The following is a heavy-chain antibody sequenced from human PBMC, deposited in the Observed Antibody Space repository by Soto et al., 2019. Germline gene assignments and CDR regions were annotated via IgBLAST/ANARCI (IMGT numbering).Heavy chain of an antibody. CDR2: ISSSDYI. J-gene: IGHJ4*02. Sequence: EVQLVESGGGLVKPGGSLRLSCAASGFTFSSYTMKWFRQAPGKGLEWVASISSSDYIKYADSVKGRFTISRDNAKNSLYLQMNSLRAEDTAVYYCARGDVVVLTATSNFDYWGQGTLVTVSS. V-gene: IGHV3-21*01. D-gene: IGHD2-21*02. CDR3: ARGDVVVLTATSNFDY. CDR1: GFTFSSYT.